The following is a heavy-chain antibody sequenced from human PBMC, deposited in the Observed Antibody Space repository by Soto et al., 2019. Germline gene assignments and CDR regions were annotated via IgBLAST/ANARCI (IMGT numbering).Heavy chain of an antibody. J-gene: IGHJ5*02. CDR1: GFTFSTYN. CDR2: ISSDGIYI. D-gene: IGHD1-1*01. Sequence: EVQLVESGGGLVKPGESLRLSCTASGFTFSTYNMNWVRQAPGKGLEWVSSISSDGIYIYYADSLSGRFTISRDNDRESMDRQMGRLTVDDTAGYYCARVERRCVALAGIGINHWGQGTRVTVSS. V-gene: IGHV3-21*02. CDR3: ARVERRCVALAGIGINH.